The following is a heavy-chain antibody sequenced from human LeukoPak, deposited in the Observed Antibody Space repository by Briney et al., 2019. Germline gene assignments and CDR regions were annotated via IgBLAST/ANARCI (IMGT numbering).Heavy chain of an antibody. J-gene: IGHJ4*02. CDR2: IYYSGTT. CDR3: ARGRKYTSGYGVTELGSGYSDY. V-gene: IGHV4-59*01. CDR1: GGSISNYY. Sequence: SETLSLTCTVSGGSISNYYWNWIRQPPGKGLDWIGYIYYSGTTNYNPSLKSRVSMSVDTSKNQFSLKLSSVTAADTAVYYCARGRKYTSGYGVTELGSGYSDYWGQGTLVTVSS. D-gene: IGHD5-18*01.